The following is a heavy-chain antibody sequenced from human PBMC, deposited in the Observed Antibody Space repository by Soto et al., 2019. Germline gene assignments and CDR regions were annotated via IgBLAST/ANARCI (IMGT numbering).Heavy chain of an antibody. CDR2: INHSRRT. V-gene: IGHV4-34*01. CDR3: ARGTSGGLGNY. Sequence: PSETLSLTCAVSGGSFSDYYWSWIRQPPGKGLEWIGEINHSRRTNYNPSLKSRVTMSVDTSKNQFSLTLSSVTAADTAVYYCARGTSGGLGNYWGQGTLVT. CDR1: GGSFSDYY. D-gene: IGHD2-15*01. J-gene: IGHJ4*01.